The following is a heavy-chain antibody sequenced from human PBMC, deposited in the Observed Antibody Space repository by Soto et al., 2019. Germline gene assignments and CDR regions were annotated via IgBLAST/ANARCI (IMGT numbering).Heavy chain of an antibody. J-gene: IGHJ3*02. D-gene: IGHD6-19*01. V-gene: IGHV4-39*01. Sequence: SETLSLTCTVSGGSISSSSYYWGWIRQPPGKGLEWIGSIYYSGSTYYNPSLKSRVTISVDTSKNQFSLKLSSVTAADTAVYYCARPNSSGWYDGAFDIWGQGTMVTVSS. CDR3: ARPNSSGWYDGAFDI. CDR2: IYYSGST. CDR1: GGSISSSSYY.